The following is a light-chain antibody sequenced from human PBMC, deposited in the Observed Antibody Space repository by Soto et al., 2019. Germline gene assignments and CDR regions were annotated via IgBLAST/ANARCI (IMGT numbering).Light chain of an antibody. CDR3: QQYGSSPPYT. J-gene: IGKJ2*01. Sequence: EIVLTQSPGTLSLSPGKRATLSCRASHSVSSIYLAWYQQKPGQAPRLLIYGASSRATGIPDRFSGSGSGTDFTLTISRLEPEDFAVYYCQQYGSSPPYTFGQGTKVEIK. CDR1: HSVSSIY. CDR2: GAS. V-gene: IGKV3-20*01.